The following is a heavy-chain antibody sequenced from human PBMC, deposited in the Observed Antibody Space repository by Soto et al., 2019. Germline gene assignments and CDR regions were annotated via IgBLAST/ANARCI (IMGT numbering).Heavy chain of an antibody. CDR2: IYYSGNT. Sequence: PXETLSLTCTVSGCSISGGGYYWTWIRQHPGKGLEWIGYIYYSGNTYYNPSLKSRVTISVGTSKNQFSLKLNSVTAADTAVYYCARQTLGSRYFDLWGRGTLVTVSS. V-gene: IGHV4-31*03. CDR3: ARQTLGSRYFDL. J-gene: IGHJ2*01. CDR1: GCSISGGGYY. D-gene: IGHD7-27*01.